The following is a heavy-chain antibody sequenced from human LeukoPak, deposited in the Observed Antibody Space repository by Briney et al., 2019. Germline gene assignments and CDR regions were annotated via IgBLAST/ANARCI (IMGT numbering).Heavy chain of an antibody. CDR2: IIPVSGST. CDR1: GIFGSYV. Sequence: SVKVSCKASGIFGSYVISWVRQAHGQGLEWMGGIIPVSGSTHYAQKFQGRLTITADESTSTVYMEMSSLRSEDTAMYYCAKEGNTALVTGYFDLWGRGTLVTVSA. D-gene: IGHD5-18*01. J-gene: IGHJ2*01. V-gene: IGHV1-69*01. CDR3: AKEGNTALVTGYFDL.